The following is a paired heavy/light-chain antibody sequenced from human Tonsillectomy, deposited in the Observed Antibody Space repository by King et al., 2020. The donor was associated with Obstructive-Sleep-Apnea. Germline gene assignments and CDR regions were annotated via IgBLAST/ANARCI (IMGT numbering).Light chain of an antibody. CDR3: QSYDSLSGYVV. CDR1: SSNIGAGYD. V-gene: IGLV1-40*01. CDR2: GNN. J-gene: IGLJ2*01. Sequence: QSVLTQPPSVSGAPGQRVTISCTGSSSNIGAGYDVHWYQQLPGTAPKLLIYGNNNRPSGVPDRFSGSKSGTSASLAITGLQAEDEADYYCQSYDSLSGYVVFGGGTKLTVL.
Heavy chain of an antibody. CDR1: GFIFSNYA. Sequence: QVQLVESGGGVVQPGRSLRLSCAASGFIFSNYAMHWVRQAPGKGLEWVAVISYDGSNKYYADSVKGRFTISRENSKNTLSLQMNSLRAEDTAVYYCAKEYSSGLALEGLNWFDPWGQGTLVTVSS. CDR2: ISYDGSNK. J-gene: IGHJ5*02. V-gene: IGHV3-30-3*01. CDR3: AKEYSSGLALEGLNWFDP. D-gene: IGHD6-19*01.